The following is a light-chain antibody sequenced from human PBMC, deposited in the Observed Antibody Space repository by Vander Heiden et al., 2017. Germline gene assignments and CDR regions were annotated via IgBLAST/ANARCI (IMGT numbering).Light chain of an antibody. J-gene: IGKJ2*01. CDR2: LGS. Sequence: DTVMTQSPLSLPVTPGEPASMSCRSSQSLLHRNGYNYVDWYLQKPGQSPQLLIYLGSNRASGVPDRFSGSGSGTDFTLKISRVEAEDVGVYYCMQALQTPAYTFGQGTKLEI. CDR3: MQALQTPAYT. CDR1: QSLLHRNGYNY. V-gene: IGKV2-28*01.